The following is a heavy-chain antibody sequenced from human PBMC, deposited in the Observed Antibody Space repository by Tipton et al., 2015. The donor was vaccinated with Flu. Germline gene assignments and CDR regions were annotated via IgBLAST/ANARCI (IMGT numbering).Heavy chain of an antibody. Sequence: VQLVQSGAEVKKPGESLKISCKGSGYGFTSYWIGWVRQMPGKGLEWMGIIYPGDSDTRYSPSFQGQVTISADKSISTAYLQWSSLKASDTAMYYCVRQPYLGDYGGYFDYWGQGTLVTVSS. CDR3: VRQPYLGDYGGYFDY. V-gene: IGHV5-51*01. D-gene: IGHD4-17*01. J-gene: IGHJ4*02. CDR2: IYPGDSDT. CDR1: GYGFTSYW.